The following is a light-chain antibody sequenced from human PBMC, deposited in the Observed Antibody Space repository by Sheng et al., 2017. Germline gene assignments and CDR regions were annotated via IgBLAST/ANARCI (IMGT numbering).Light chain of an antibody. J-gene: IGKJ4*01. CDR1: QSVLYSSNNKNY. Sequence: DIVMTQSPDSLAVSLGERATINCKSSQSVLYSSNNKNYLAWYQQKPGQPPNLLISWASTRESGVPDRFSGSGSGTDFTLTISSLQAEDVAVYYCQQYYGFPLSFGGGTKVEIK. CDR2: WAS. CDR3: QQYYGFPLS. V-gene: IGKV4-1*01.